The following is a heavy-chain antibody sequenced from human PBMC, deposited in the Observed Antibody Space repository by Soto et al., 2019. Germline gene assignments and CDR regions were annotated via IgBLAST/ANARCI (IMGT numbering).Heavy chain of an antibody. J-gene: IGHJ4*02. Sequence: GGSLRLSCAASGFTFSSYAMSWVRQAPGKGLEWVSAISGSGGSTYYADSVKGRFTISRDNSKNTLYLQMNSLRAEDTAVYYCAKFRRSGLGYYYDSSGVYFDYWGQGTLVTVSS. CDR3: AKFRRSGLGYYYDSSGVYFDY. D-gene: IGHD3-22*01. V-gene: IGHV3-23*01. CDR2: ISGSGGST. CDR1: GFTFSSYA.